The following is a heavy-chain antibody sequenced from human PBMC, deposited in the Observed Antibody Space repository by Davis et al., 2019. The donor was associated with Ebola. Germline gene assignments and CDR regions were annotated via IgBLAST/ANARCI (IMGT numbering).Heavy chain of an antibody. CDR2: IWFDGSKK. Sequence: GESLKISCAASGFSFDSYVMHWVRQAPGKGLEWVAVIWFDGSKKDYADSVKGRFTISRDDSKKEVYLEMSSLRAEDTAVYYCATGDYYDGEGYNRWGQGTTVTVSS. CDR1: GFSFDSYV. D-gene: IGHD3-16*01. CDR3: ATGDYYDGEGYNR. V-gene: IGHV3-33*01. J-gene: IGHJ6*02.